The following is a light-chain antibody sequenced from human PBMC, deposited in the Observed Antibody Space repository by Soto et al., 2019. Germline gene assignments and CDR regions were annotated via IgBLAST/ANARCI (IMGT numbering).Light chain of an antibody. V-gene: IGKV3-20*01. CDR2: GAS. J-gene: IGKJ2*01. CDR1: QSVRSNY. Sequence: EIVLTQSPGTLSLSPGERATLSCRASQSVRSNYLAWYQHKIGRAPRLLIYGASTRATGIPDRFSSSGSGTDFPLTISRLEPEDFAVYFCQQYGISPPYTFGQGTKLEIK. CDR3: QQYGISPPYT.